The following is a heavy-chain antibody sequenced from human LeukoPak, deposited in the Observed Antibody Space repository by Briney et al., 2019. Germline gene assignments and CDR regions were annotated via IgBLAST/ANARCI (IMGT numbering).Heavy chain of an antibody. J-gene: IGHJ4*02. CDR2: IFYTGST. D-gene: IGHD6-13*01. CDR1: GGSISSYY. Sequence: PSETLSLTCTVSGGSISSYYWSWIRQPPGKGLEWIGSIFYTGSTNYGPSLKSRVTISLDTSKNQFSLRLSSVTAADTAVYYCARGSSSTWPFDYWGQGTLVTVSS. V-gene: IGHV4-59*01. CDR3: ARGSSSTWPFDY.